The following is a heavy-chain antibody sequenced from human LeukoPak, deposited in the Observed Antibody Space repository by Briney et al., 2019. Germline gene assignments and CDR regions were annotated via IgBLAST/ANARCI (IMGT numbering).Heavy chain of an antibody. V-gene: IGHV4-59*08. Sequence: PSETLSLTYTVSGGSISSYYWSWIRQPPGKGLEWIGYISYSGSTNYNPSLKSRVTISVDTSKNQFSLKLASVTAADTAVYYCARHTICFDPWGQGTLVTVSS. CDR2: ISYSGST. CDR3: ARHTICFDP. D-gene: IGHD2-2*01. J-gene: IGHJ5*02. CDR1: GGSISSYY.